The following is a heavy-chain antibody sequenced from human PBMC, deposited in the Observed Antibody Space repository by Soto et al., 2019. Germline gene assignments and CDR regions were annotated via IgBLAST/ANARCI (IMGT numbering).Heavy chain of an antibody. D-gene: IGHD6-13*01. CDR2: INAGNGNT. Sequence: ASVKVSCKASGYTFTSYAMHWVRQAPGQRLEWMGWINAGNGNTKYSQKFQGRVTITRDTSASTAYMELSSLRSEDTAVYYCARVGRSSWYNWFDPWGQGTLVTVSS. CDR3: ARVGRSSWYNWFDP. V-gene: IGHV1-3*01. CDR1: GYTFTSYA. J-gene: IGHJ5*02.